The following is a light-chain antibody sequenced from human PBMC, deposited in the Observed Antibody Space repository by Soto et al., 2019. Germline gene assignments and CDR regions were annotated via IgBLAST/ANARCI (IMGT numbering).Light chain of an antibody. CDR2: SAS. CDR1: QSLTGGY. Sequence: DIVLTQSPGTLSLSPGERATLSCRASQSLTGGYLAWFQQKPGQTPRLLIYSASNRATGIPDRFSGSGSGTDFTLTISRLEPEDFVLYFCQQNGSLRITFGQGTRLEIK. V-gene: IGKV3-20*01. J-gene: IGKJ5*01. CDR3: QQNGSLRIT.